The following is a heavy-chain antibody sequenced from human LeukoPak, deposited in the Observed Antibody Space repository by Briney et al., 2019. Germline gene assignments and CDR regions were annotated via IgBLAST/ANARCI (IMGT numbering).Heavy chain of an antibody. V-gene: IGHV4-59*01. Sequence: PSETLSLTCTVSGGSISSYYWSWIRQPPGKGLEWIGYIYYSGSTNYNPSLKSRVTISVDTSKNQFSLKLSSVTAADTAVYYCARGLWFGEFYYFDSWGQGTLVTVSS. J-gene: IGHJ4*02. D-gene: IGHD3-10*01. CDR2: IYYSGST. CDR1: GGSISSYY. CDR3: ARGLWFGEFYYFDS.